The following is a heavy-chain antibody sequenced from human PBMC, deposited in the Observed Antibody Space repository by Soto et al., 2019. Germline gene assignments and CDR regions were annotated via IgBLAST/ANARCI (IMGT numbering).Heavy chain of an antibody. J-gene: IGHJ4*02. CDR1: GGSISSGENF. CDR2: IHHSGST. CDR3: ARDTGTYPYYFDY. D-gene: IGHD1-26*01. V-gene: IGHV4-30-4*01. Sequence: SETLSLTCTVSGGSISSGENFWNWIRQSPGKGLEWIGYIHHSGSTYYNPSLKSRLTISVDTSKDQISLKLNSVTAADTAVYYCARDTGTYPYYFDYWGQGTLVTVSS.